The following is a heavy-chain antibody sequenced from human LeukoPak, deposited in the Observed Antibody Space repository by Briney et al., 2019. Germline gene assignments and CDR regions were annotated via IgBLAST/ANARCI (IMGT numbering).Heavy chain of an antibody. V-gene: IGHV1-46*01. CDR2: INPSGGST. J-gene: IGHJ4*02. CDR1: GYTFTSYY. Sequence: GASVKVSCKASGYTFTSYYMHWVRQAPGQGLEWMGIINPSGGSTSYAQKFQGRVTMTRDTSTSTVYMELSSLRSGDTAVYYCARKAVNYDSSGYFGYWGQGTLVTVSS. D-gene: IGHD3-22*01. CDR3: ARKAVNYDSSGYFGY.